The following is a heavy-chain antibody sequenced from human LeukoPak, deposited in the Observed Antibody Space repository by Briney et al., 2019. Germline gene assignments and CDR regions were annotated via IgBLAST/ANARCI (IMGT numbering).Heavy chain of an antibody. CDR1: GFTFSSYG. CDR2: ISYDGSNK. V-gene: IGHV3-30*18. Sequence: PGGSLILSCAASGFTFSSYGMHWVRQAPGKGLEWVAVISYDGSNKYYADSVKGRFTISRDNSKNTLYLQMNSLRAEDTAVYYCAKDRDGLHWGQGTLVTVSS. J-gene: IGHJ4*02. D-gene: IGHD5-24*01. CDR3: AKDRDGLH.